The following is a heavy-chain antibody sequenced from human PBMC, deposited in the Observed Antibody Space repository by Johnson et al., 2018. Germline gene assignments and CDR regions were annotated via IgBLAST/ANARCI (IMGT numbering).Heavy chain of an antibody. CDR1: GFTFSSYS. V-gene: IGHV3-74*02. CDR3: ARKYYYEWDAFDI. D-gene: IGHD3-22*01. CDR2: INSDGSST. Sequence: VQLVESGGGLVKPGGSLRLSCAASGFTFSSYSMNWVRQAPGKGLVWVSRINSDGSSTSYADSVKGRFTISRDNAKNTLYLQMNSMRAEDTAVYYCARKYYYEWDAFDIWGQGTMVTVSS. J-gene: IGHJ3*02.